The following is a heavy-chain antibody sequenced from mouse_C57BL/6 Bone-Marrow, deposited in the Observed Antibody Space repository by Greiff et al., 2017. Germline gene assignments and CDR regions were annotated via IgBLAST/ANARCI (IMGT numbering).Heavy chain of an antibody. J-gene: IGHJ4*01. D-gene: IGHD1-1*01. V-gene: IGHV1-12*01. Sequence: VQLQQSGAELVRPGASVKMSCKASGYTFTSYNMHWVKQTPRQGLEWIGAIYPGNGDTSYNQKFKGKATLTVNKSSSTAYMQLSSLTSEDSAVYFCARRNYYGSSYGAMDYWGQGTSVTVSS. CDR2: IYPGNGDT. CDR3: ARRNYYGSSYGAMDY. CDR1: GYTFTSYN.